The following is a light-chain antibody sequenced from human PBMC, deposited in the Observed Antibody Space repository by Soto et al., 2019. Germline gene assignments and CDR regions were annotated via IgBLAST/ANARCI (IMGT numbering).Light chain of an antibody. Sequence: EVVMTQSPATLSVSPGERATLSCRASQFVSTNLAWYQQKPGQAPRLLIYSASTRATGIPARFSGSGSGTEFTLTISSLQSEDSAVYYCQQFNYWPPLTFGGGTKVEIK. CDR3: QQFNYWPPLT. J-gene: IGKJ4*01. CDR1: QFVSTN. V-gene: IGKV3-15*01. CDR2: SAS.